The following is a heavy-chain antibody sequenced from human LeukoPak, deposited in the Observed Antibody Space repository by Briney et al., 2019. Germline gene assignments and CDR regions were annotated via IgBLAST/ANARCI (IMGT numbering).Heavy chain of an antibody. CDR3: ARDEVGYSAPFDP. CDR1: GYTFTGYY. D-gene: IGHD5-12*01. Sequence: ASVKVSCKASGYTFTGYYMHWVRQAPGQGLEWMGWINPSGGSTSYAQKFQGRVTMTRDTSTSTVYMELSSLRSEDTAVYYCARDEVGYSAPFDPWGQGTLVTVSS. V-gene: IGHV1-46*01. J-gene: IGHJ5*02. CDR2: INPSGGST.